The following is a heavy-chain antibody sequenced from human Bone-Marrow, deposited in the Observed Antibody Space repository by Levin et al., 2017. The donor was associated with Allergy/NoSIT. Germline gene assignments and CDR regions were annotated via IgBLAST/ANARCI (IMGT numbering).Heavy chain of an antibody. D-gene: IGHD1-26*01. CDR3: AKDHIVGTSTSRYDS. V-gene: IGHV3-23*01. CDR1: GFTFSNYA. J-gene: IGHJ4*02. CDR2: VRASGAKT. Sequence: GGSLRLSCVASGFTFSNYAMGWVRQAPGKGLEWVSDVRASGAKTYYADPVKGRFTISRDNSRSTLYLQMSSLRVDDTAMYYCAKDHIVGTSTSRYDSWGQGTLVTVSS.